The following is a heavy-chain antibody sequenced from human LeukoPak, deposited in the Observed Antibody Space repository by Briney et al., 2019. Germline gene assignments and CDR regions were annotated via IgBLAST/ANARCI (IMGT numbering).Heavy chain of an antibody. CDR1: GGTFSSYA. CDR3: ARDFLSYDGSENHFEDTFDI. CDR2: IIPILGIA. D-gene: IGHD3-22*01. Sequence: SVKVSCKASGGTFSSYAISWVRQAPGQGLEWMGRIIPILGIANYAQKFQGRVTITADKSTSTAYMELSSLRSEDTAVYYCARDFLSYDGSENHFEDTFDIWGQGTMVTVSS. V-gene: IGHV1-69*04. J-gene: IGHJ3*02.